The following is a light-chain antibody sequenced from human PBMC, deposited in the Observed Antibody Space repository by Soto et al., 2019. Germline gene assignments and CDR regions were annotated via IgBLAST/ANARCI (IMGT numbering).Light chain of an antibody. J-gene: IGLJ2*01. V-gene: IGLV2-14*01. CDR1: SRDVGSYNF. Sequence: QSALTQPASVSGSPGQSITISCTGTSRDVGSYNFVSWYQQLPGKAPKLLIYEVTYRPSGVSNRFSGSKSGNTASLTISGLQAEDEADYYCSSFTSSSTVVFGGGTQLTVL. CDR2: EVT. CDR3: SSFTSSSTVV.